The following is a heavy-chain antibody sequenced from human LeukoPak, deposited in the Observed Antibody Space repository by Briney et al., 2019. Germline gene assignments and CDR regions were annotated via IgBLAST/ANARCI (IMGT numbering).Heavy chain of an antibody. CDR1: GFTFDDYT. CDR3: AKDISYYDSSGYIGPTGTQIDY. V-gene: IGHV3-9*01. CDR2: ISWNSGSI. Sequence: GGSLRLSCAASGFTFDDYTMHWVRQAPGKGMEWVSGISWNSGSIGYADSVKGRFTISRDNAKNSLYLQMNSLRAEDTALYYCAKDISYYDSSGYIGPTGTQIDYWGQGTLVTVSS. D-gene: IGHD3-22*01. J-gene: IGHJ4*02.